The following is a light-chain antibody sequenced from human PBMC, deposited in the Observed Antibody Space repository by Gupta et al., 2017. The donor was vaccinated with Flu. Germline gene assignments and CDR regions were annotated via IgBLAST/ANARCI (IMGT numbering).Light chain of an antibody. CDR3: QQNGSSPIFT. V-gene: IGKV3-20*01. Sequence: EIVLTQSPGTLSLSPGERATLSCRASQSVSSSYLAWYQQKPGQAPRLLIYGASSRDTGITDRFSGSGYGTDVTLTISRREQEDFAVYYCQQNGSSPIFTFGHGTKVDIK. CDR2: GAS. J-gene: IGKJ3*01. CDR1: QSVSSSY.